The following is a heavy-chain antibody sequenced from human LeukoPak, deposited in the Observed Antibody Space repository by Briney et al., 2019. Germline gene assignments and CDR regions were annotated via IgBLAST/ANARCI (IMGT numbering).Heavy chain of an antibody. J-gene: IGHJ5*02. CDR2: IYTSGST. D-gene: IGHD3-3*01. CDR3: ARALSFRITIFGVDDGSWFDP. V-gene: IGHV4-61*02. CDR1: GGSISSGSYY. Sequence: PSQTLSLTCTVSGGSISSGSYYWSWIRQPAGKGLEWIGRIYTSGSTNYNPSLKSRVTISVDTSKNQFSLKLSSVTAPETAVYFCARALSFRITIFGVDDGSWFDPWGQGTLVTVSS.